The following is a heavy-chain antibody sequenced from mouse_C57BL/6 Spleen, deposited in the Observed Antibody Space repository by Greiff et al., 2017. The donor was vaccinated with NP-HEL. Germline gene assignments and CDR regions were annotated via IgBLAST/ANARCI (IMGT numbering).Heavy chain of an antibody. V-gene: IGHV1-81*01. CDR3: AREYGYDDYYAMDY. J-gene: IGHJ4*01. Sequence: QVQLQQSGAELARPGASVKLSCKASGYTFTSYGISWVKQRTGQGLEWIGEIYPRSGNTYYNEKFKGKATLTADKSSSTAYMELRSLTSEDSAVYFCAREYGYDDYYAMDYWGQGTSVTVSS. CDR1: GYTFTSYG. CDR2: IYPRSGNT. D-gene: IGHD2-2*01.